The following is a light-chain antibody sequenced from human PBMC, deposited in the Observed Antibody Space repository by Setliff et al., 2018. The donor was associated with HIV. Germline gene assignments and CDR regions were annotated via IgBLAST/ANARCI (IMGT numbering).Light chain of an antibody. J-gene: IGLJ1*01. V-gene: IGLV1-44*01. CDR2: EVH. CDR3: CSYAGGSSFV. Sequence: QSALTQPPSASGTPGQKVTISCSGSSSNIGSNTVNWYQQLPGTAPKLMIFEVHKRPSGVPDRFSGSKFGNTASLTISGLQAEDEADYYCCSYAGGSSFVFGTGTKVTVL. CDR1: SSNIGSNT.